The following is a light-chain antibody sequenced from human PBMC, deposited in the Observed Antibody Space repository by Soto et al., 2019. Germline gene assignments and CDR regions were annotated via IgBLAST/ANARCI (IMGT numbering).Light chain of an antibody. CDR3: QQSYSSPPT. Sequence: DIQMTQSPPSLSASVGDRVTITCRASQGIGNSLGWYQQKPGKAPKRLIYAASSLQSGVPSRFSGSGSGTEFTLTISSLQPEDFATYYCQQSYSSPPTFGQGTKVDIK. CDR1: QGIGNS. V-gene: IGKV1-17*01. J-gene: IGKJ1*01. CDR2: AAS.